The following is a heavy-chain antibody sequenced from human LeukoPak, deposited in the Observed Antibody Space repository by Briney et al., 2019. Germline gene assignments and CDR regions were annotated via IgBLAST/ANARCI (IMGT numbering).Heavy chain of an antibody. CDR1: GGSISSSSYY. D-gene: IGHD1-26*01. CDR2: IYYSGGT. Sequence: PSETLSLTCTVSGGSISSSSYYWGWIRQPPGKGLEWIGSIYYSGGTYYNPSLKSRVTISVDTSKNQFSLKLSSVTAADTAVYYCARSFLGDWYFDLWGRGTLVTVSS. CDR3: ARSFLGDWYFDL. V-gene: IGHV4-39*01. J-gene: IGHJ2*01.